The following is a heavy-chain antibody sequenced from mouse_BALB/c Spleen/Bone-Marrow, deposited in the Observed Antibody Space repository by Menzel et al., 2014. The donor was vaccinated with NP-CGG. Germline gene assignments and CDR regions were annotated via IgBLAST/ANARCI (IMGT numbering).Heavy chain of an antibody. Sequence: EVQLQQSGAELVKPGASVKLSCTASGFNIKDTYMHWVKQRPEQGLEWIGRIDPANGNTKYDPKFQGKATITADTSSNTANLQLSSLTSEDTAVYYCATDSSGYLDYWGQGTTLTVSS. CDR2: IDPANGNT. CDR3: ATDSSGYLDY. V-gene: IGHV14-3*02. CDR1: GFNIKDTY. D-gene: IGHD3-2*01. J-gene: IGHJ2*01.